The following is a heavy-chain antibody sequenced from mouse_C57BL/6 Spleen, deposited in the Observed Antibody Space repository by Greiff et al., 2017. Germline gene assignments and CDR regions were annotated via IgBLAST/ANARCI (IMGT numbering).Heavy chain of an antibody. Sequence: VMLVESGPELVKPGASVKISCKASGYAFSSSWMNWVKQRPGKGLEWIGRIYPGDGDTNYNGKFKGKATLTADKSSSTAYMQLSSLTSEDSAVYFCARTTPITTVVPYWYFDVWGTGTTVTVSS. V-gene: IGHV1-82*01. D-gene: IGHD1-1*01. J-gene: IGHJ1*03. CDR3: ARTTPITTVVPYWYFDV. CDR2: IYPGDGDT. CDR1: GYAFSSSW.